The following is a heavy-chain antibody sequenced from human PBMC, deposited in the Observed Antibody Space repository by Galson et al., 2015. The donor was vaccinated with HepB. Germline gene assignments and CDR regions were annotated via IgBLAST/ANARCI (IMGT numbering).Heavy chain of an antibody. CDR1: GFTFSDYY. V-gene: IGHV3-11*01. CDR2: ISNTGSAM. D-gene: IGHD6-13*01. Sequence: SLRLSCAASGFTFSDYYMSWIRQAPGKGLEWVSYISNTGSAMYHADSLKGRFTVSRDNIKNSLYLQMNSLRVEDTAVYYCAREGIHSSSWSGELDSWGQGTLVAVSS. CDR3: AREGIHSSSWSGELDS. J-gene: IGHJ4*02.